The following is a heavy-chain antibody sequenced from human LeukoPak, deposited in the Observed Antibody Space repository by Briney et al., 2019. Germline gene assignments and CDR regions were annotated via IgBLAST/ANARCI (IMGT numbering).Heavy chain of an antibody. CDR1: GFTFTSHT. CDR3: ARGGSPYMMIKWGDAFDI. Sequence: PGGSLRLSCAASGFTFTSHTMSWVRQVPEKGLEWVSSVGSGMTTFYADSVKGRFTISRDNSKNTLYLQMNSLRAEDTAVYYCARGGSPYMMIKWGDAFDIWGQGTMVTVSS. CDR2: VGSGMTT. J-gene: IGHJ3*02. D-gene: IGHD3-16*01. V-gene: IGHV3-23*01.